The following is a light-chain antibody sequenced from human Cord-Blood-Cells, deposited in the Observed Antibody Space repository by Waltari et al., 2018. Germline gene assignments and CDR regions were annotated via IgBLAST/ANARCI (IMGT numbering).Light chain of an antibody. J-gene: IGKJ1*01. CDR2: AAS. V-gene: IGKV1-39*01. Sequence: IQMTQSPSSLSASVGDRVTITCRASQIISSYLNWYQQTPGKAPKLLIYAASSLQSGVPSRFSGSGSGTDFTLTISSLQPEDFATYYCQQSYSTPPWTFGQGTKVEIK. CDR3: QQSYSTPPWT. CDR1: QIISSY.